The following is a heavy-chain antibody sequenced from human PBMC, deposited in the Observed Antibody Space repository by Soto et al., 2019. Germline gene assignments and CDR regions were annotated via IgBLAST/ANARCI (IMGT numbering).Heavy chain of an antibody. V-gene: IGHV3-23*01. CDR2: ISGSGGST. CDR3: AKDGVTTSPQNDY. J-gene: IGHJ4*02. D-gene: IGHD4-17*01. CDR1: GCTFSNYA. Sequence: GWSLSLSWASSGCTFSNYAMIWVRPAPGKGLEWVSAISGSGGSTYYADSVKGRFTISRDNSKNTLYLQMNSLRAEDTAVYYCAKDGVTTSPQNDYWGQGTLVTVSS.